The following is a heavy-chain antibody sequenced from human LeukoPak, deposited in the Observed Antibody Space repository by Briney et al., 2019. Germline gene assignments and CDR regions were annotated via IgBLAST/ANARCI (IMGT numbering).Heavy chain of an antibody. Sequence: PSETLSLTCTVSGGSISSGSYFWSWIRQPAGKGLEWIGRIYTSGSTNYNPSKSRVTISVDTSKNQFSLKLSSATAADTAVYYCASDRIEVDAFDIWGQGTMVTVSS. CDR3: ASDRIEVDAFDI. D-gene: IGHD2-15*01. CDR1: GGSISSGSYF. CDR2: IYTSGST. V-gene: IGHV4-61*02. J-gene: IGHJ3*02.